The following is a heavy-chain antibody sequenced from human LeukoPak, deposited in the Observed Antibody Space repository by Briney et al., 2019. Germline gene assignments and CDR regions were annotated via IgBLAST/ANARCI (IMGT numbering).Heavy chain of an antibody. CDR2: IYYSGST. J-gene: IGHJ4*02. D-gene: IGHD3-22*01. Sequence: PSETLSLTCTVSGGSIGSYYWSWIRQPPGEGLEWIGYIYYSGSTNYNPSLKSRVTISVDTSKNQFSLKLSSVTAADTAVYYCARHDSSGPGDYWGQGTLVTVSS. CDR1: GGSIGSYY. V-gene: IGHV4-59*08. CDR3: ARHDSSGPGDY.